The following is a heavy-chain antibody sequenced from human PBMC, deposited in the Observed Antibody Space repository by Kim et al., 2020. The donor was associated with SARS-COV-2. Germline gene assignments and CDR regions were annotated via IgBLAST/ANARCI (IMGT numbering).Heavy chain of an antibody. V-gene: IGHV3-13*04. D-gene: IGHD6-19*01. CDR1: GFTFSSYD. J-gene: IGHJ4*02. CDR2: IGTAGDT. CDR3: ARASSGWYVSFDY. Sequence: GGSLRLSCAASGFTFSSYDMYWVRQATGKGLEWVSVIGTAGDTYYPGSVKGRFTISRENAKNSLYLQMNSLRAGDRAVYYCARASSGWYVSFDYWGQGTLVSVS.